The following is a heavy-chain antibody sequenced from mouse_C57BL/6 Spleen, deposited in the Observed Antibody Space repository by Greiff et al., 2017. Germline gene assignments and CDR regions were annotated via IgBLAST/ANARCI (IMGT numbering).Heavy chain of an antibody. CDR2: IHPNSGST. V-gene: IGHV1-64*01. J-gene: IGHJ2*01. Sequence: QVQLQQPGAELVKPGASVTLSCKASGYTFTSYWMHWVKQRPGQGLEWIGMIHPNSGSTNYNEKFKSKATLTVDKSSSTAYMQLSSLTSEDSAVYNCARYYRNYEGAYYFDYWGQGTTLTVAS. D-gene: IGHD2-5*01. CDR3: ARYYRNYEGAYYFDY. CDR1: GYTFTSYW.